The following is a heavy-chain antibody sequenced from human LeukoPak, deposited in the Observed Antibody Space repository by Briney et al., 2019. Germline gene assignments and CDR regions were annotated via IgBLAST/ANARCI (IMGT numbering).Heavy chain of an antibody. CDR1: GFTFSSYA. Sequence: TGGSLRLSCAASGFTFSSYAMSWVRQAPGKGLEWVGSIYHRGSTYYNPSLTSRVTISLDRSKKKFSLKLTSVTAADTAVYFCARGAEYYAIWRGYAGYSDYWGQGISVTVSS. J-gene: IGHJ4*02. CDR2: IYHRGST. CDR3: ARGAEYYAIWRGYAGYSDY. V-gene: IGHV4-38-2*01. D-gene: IGHD3-3*01.